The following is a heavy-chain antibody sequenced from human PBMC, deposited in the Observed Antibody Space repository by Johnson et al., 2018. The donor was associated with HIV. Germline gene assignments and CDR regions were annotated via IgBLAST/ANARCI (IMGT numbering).Heavy chain of an antibody. Sequence: VQLVESGGGLVQPGGSLRLSCAASGFTFSSYWMSWVRQAPGKGLEWVANITPDGSEKYYVDSVQGRFTISRDNAKNSLYLQMNSLRAEDTAVYYWAKGSPGTPAFDIWGQGTMVTVSS. CDR3: AKGSPGTPAFDI. CDR2: ITPDGSEK. CDR1: GFTFSSYW. J-gene: IGHJ3*02. V-gene: IGHV3-7*01. D-gene: IGHD1-1*01.